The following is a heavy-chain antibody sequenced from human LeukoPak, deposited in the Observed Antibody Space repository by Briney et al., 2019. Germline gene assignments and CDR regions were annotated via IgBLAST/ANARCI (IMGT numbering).Heavy chain of an antibody. CDR1: GGSISSSSYY. Sequence: SETLSLTCTVSGGSISSSSYYWDWIRQPPEKGLEWIGSIYYSGSTYYNPSLKSRVTISVDTSKNQFSLKLSSVTAADTAVYYCARHPRQRVKAFDIWGQGTMVTVSS. CDR2: IYYSGST. D-gene: IGHD6-25*01. V-gene: IGHV4-39*01. J-gene: IGHJ3*02. CDR3: ARHPRQRVKAFDI.